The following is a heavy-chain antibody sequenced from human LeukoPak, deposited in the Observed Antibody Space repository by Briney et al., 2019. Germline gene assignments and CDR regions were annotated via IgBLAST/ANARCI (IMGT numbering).Heavy chain of an antibody. CDR1: GYTFTGYY. CDR2: INPNSGGT. V-gene: IGHV1-2*02. J-gene: IGHJ4*02. D-gene: IGHD3-10*01. CDR3: ARDSLYYGSGSYYRAFSD. Sequence: AASVTVSCKASGYTFTGYYTHWVRQAPGQGLEWMGWINPNSGGTNYAQKFQGRVTMTRDTSISTAYMELSRLRSDDTAVYHCARDSLYYGSGSYYRAFSDWGQGTLVTVSS.